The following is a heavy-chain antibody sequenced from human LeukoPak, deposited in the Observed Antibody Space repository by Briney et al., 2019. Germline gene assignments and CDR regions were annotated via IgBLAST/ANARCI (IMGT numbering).Heavy chain of an antibody. D-gene: IGHD1-26*01. Sequence: ASVKVSCKASGHTFTGYYMHWVRQAPGQGLEWMGWINPNSGGTNYAQKFQGRVTMTRDTSISTAYMELSRLRSDDTAVYYCARTTEVGATPYYFDYWGQGTLVTVSS. J-gene: IGHJ4*02. CDR2: INPNSGGT. CDR3: ARTTEVGATPYYFDY. V-gene: IGHV1-2*02. CDR1: GHTFTGYY.